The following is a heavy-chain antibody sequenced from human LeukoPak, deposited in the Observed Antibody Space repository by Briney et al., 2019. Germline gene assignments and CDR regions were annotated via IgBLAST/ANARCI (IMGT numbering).Heavy chain of an antibody. D-gene: IGHD2-8*01. CDR3: ARSLIRAFDI. CDR2: IYYSGST. J-gene: IGHJ3*02. CDR1: GGSISSYY. V-gene: IGHV4-59*01. Sequence: SETLSLTRTVSGGSISSYYWSWIRQPPGKGLEWIGYIYYSGSTNYNPSLKSRVTISVDTSKNQFSLKLSSVTAADTAVYYCARSLIRAFDIWGQGTMVTVSS.